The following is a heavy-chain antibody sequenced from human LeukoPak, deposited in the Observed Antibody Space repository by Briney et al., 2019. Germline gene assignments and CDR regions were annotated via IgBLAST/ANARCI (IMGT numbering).Heavy chain of an antibody. V-gene: IGHV3-23*01. Sequence: PGGSLRLSCAASGFTFSSYAMSWVRQAPGKGLEWVSAISGSGGSTYYADSVKGRFTISRDYSKNTLYLQMNGLRAEDTAVYYCARWCSMGTVLRFLEWHAFDIWGQGTMVTVSS. CDR1: GFTFSSYA. CDR2: ISGSGGST. CDR3: ARWCSMGTVLRFLEWHAFDI. D-gene: IGHD3-3*01. J-gene: IGHJ3*02.